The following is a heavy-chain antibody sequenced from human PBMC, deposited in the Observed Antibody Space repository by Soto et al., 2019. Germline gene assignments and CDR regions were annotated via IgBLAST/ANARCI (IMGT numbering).Heavy chain of an antibody. CDR2: IVVGSGNT. J-gene: IGHJ3*01. CDR1: GFTFTSSA. V-gene: IGHV1-58*01. Sequence: SVKVSCKASGFTFTSSAVQWVRQARGQRLEWIGWIVVGSGNTNYAQKFQERVTITRDMSTSTAYMELSGLRSEDTAVYYCARELGYNWNYDVWGQGTMVTVSS. D-gene: IGHD1-7*01. CDR3: ARELGYNWNYDV.